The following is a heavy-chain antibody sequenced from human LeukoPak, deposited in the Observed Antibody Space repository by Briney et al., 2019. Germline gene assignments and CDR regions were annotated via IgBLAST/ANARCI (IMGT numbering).Heavy chain of an antibody. CDR3: ARLAGGGSYLGEDY. CDR2: INPNSGGT. CDR1: GYTFTGYY. Sequence: ASVKVSCKASGYTFTGYYMHWVRQAPGQGLEWMGRINPNSGGTNYAQKFQGRVTITSDTSISTAYMELSRLRSDDTAVYYCARLAGGGSYLGEDYWGQGTLVTVSS. V-gene: IGHV1-2*06. J-gene: IGHJ4*02. D-gene: IGHD1-26*01.